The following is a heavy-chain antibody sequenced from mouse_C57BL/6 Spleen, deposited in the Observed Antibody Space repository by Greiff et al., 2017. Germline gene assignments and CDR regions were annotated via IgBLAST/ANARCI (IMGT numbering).Heavy chain of an antibody. Sequence: EVQGVESGGGLVKPGGSLKLSCAASGFTFSSYAMSWVRQTPEKRLEWVATISDGGSYTYYPDNVKGRFTISRDNAKNNLYLQMSHLKSEDTAMYYCARVQLGRGAMDYWGQGTSVTVSS. CDR2: ISDGGSYT. CDR1: GFTFSSYA. J-gene: IGHJ4*01. CDR3: ARVQLGRGAMDY. V-gene: IGHV5-4*01. D-gene: IGHD4-1*02.